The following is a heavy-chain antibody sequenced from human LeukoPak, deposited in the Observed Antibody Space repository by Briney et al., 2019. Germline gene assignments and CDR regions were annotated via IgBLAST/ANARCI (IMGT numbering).Heavy chain of an antibody. Sequence: GGSLRLSCAAFGFTFSNYWMHSVRQAPGKGLVWVSRVNGDGSSTSYADSVKGRFTISRDNAKNKVYLQMNSLRAEDTAVYYCARDPSYYDFARLDYYCYYRDVWGKGTTVTVSS. CDR2: VNGDGSST. CDR1: GFTFSNYW. V-gene: IGHV3-74*01. D-gene: IGHD3-3*01. CDR3: ARDPSYYDFARLDYYCYYRDV. J-gene: IGHJ6*03.